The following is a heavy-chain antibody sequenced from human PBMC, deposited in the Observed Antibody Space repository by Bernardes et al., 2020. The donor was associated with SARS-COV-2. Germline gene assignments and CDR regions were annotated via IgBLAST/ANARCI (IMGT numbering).Heavy chain of an antibody. Sequence: SETLSLTCTVSGGSISSYYWSWIRQPAGKGLEWIGRIYTSGSTNYNPSLKSRVTMSVDTSKNQFSLKLSSVTAADTAVYYCARVGPPVEQWLADAFDIWGQGTMVTVSS. D-gene: IGHD6-19*01. CDR1: GGSISSYY. V-gene: IGHV4-4*07. CDR3: ARVGPPVEQWLADAFDI. CDR2: IYTSGST. J-gene: IGHJ3*02.